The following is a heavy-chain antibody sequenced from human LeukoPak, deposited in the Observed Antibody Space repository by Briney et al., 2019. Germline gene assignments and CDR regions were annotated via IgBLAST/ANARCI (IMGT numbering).Heavy chain of an antibody. V-gene: IGHV4-4*07. J-gene: IGHJ4*02. CDR1: GGSIGGYY. CDR2: IYTSGST. Sequence: SETLSLTCTVSGGSIGGYYWSWIRQPAGKGLEWIGRIYTSGSTNYNPSLKSRVTMSVDTSKNQFSLKLSSVTAADTAVYYCAREGGYDSSGYNNYWGQGTLVTVSS. D-gene: IGHD3-22*01. CDR3: AREGGYDSSGYNNY.